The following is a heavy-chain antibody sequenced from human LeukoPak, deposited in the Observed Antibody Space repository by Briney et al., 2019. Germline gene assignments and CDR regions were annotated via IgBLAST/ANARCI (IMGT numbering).Heavy chain of an antibody. CDR2: IWFDGSDK. J-gene: IGHJ4*02. CDR1: GFAFSNYG. V-gene: IGHV3-33*01. D-gene: IGHD2-15*01. CDR3: ARYRAAPNYFDF. Sequence: PGRSLRLSCAASGFAFSNYGMHWVRQAPGKGLEWVAVIWFDGSDKYYADSVKGRFTISRDNSKNTLYLQMNSLRAEDTAVYYCARYRAAPNYFDFRGQGTLVTVSS.